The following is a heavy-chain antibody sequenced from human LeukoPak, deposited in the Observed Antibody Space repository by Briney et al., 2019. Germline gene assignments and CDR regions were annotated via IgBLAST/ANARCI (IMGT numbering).Heavy chain of an antibody. J-gene: IGHJ4*02. CDR2: IYNSGRI. V-gene: IGHV4-39*01. CDR3: TRGIEEWLVGLESPLDF. CDR1: GASISSTNYF. D-gene: IGHD6-19*01. Sequence: PSETLSLTCTVSGASISSTNYFWGWIRQSRGKGLEWIGTIYNSGRIDYNPSLKSRVSISLDTSKNQLSLALNSVTAADTAVYHCTRGIEEWLVGLESPLDFWGQGILVTVSS.